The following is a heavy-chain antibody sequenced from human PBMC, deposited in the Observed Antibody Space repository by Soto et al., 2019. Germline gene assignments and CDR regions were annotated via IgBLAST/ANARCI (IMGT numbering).Heavy chain of an antibody. CDR3: ARSPLGYCSGGSCQPFDY. V-gene: IGHV1-69*06. D-gene: IGHD2-15*01. J-gene: IGHJ4*02. CDR1: GGTFSSYA. CDR2: IIPIFGTA. Sequence: VASVKVSCKASGGTFSSYAISWVRQAPGQGLEWLGGIIPIFGTANYAQKFQGRVTITADKSTSTAYMELSSLRSEDTAVYYCARSPLGYCSGGSCQPFDYWGQGTLVTAPQ.